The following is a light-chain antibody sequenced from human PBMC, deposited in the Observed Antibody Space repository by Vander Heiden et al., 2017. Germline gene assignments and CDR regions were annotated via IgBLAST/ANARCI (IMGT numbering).Light chain of an antibody. CDR1: SSDAGGYNY. Sequence: QSALTQPASVSGSPGQSITISCTGTSSDAGGYNYVSWYQQHPGKAPKLRIDDVSNRPSGVSNRFSGSKSDNTASLTISWLQAEDEADYYCSSYTSSSTLVFGGGTKLTVL. J-gene: IGLJ2*01. CDR2: DVS. CDR3: SSYTSSSTLV. V-gene: IGLV2-14*03.